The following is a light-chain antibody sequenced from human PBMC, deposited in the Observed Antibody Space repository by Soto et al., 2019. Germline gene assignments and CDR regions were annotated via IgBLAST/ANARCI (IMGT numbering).Light chain of an antibody. V-gene: IGKV3-11*01. CDR3: QQRSNWPPFT. CDR1: QSVSSY. CDR2: DAS. J-gene: IGKJ3*01. Sequence: EIVLTQSPATLSLSPGERATLSCRASQSVSSYLAWYQQKPGQAPRLLIYDASNRATGIPARFSGSESGTDFTLTISSLEPGDVAVYHCQQRSNWPPFTFGPGTKVDI.